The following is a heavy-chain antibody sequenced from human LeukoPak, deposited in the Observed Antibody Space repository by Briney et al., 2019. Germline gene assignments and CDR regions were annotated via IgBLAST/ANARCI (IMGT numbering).Heavy chain of an antibody. CDR3: AREGQPSNWFDP. V-gene: IGHV3-30*01. CDR1: GFTFSSYA. D-gene: IGHD6-13*01. J-gene: IGHJ5*02. Sequence: GGSLRLSCAASGFTFSSYAMHWVRQAPGRGLEWVAVISYDGSNKYYADSVKGRFTISRDDSKKTLYLQMNSLRAEDTAVYYCAREGQPSNWFDPWGQGTLVTVSS. CDR2: ISYDGSNK.